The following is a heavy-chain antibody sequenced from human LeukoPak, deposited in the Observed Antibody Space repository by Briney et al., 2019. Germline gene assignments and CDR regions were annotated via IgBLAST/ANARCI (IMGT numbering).Heavy chain of an antibody. CDR1: GYTFTGYY. D-gene: IGHD1-1*01. Sequence: ASVTVSCKASGYTFTGYYIHWVRQAPGQGLEWVGWINLNSGGTNYAQKFQGRVTMTRDTSISTAYVELSRLRFDDTAVYYCARSVGTFDYWGQGTLVTVSS. J-gene: IGHJ4*02. CDR2: INLNSGGT. CDR3: ARSVGTFDY. V-gene: IGHV1-2*02.